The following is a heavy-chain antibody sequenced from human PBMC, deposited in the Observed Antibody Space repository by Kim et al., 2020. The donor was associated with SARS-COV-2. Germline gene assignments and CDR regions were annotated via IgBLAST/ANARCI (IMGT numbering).Heavy chain of an antibody. J-gene: IGHJ4*02. CDR1: GFTFSDYS. V-gene: IGHV3-11*01. CDR3: AYGSSWYAVYFDY. CDR2: ISSSSSTI. Sequence: GGSLRLSCAASGFTFSDYSMSWIRQAPGKGLEWVSYISSSSSTIYYADSVKGRFTISRDNAKNSLYLQMNRLRAEDTAVYYCAYGSSWYAVYFDYWGQGALVTVSS. D-gene: IGHD6-13*01.